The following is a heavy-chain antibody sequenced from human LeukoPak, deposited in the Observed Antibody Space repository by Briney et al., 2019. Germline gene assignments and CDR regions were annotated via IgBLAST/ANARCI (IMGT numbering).Heavy chain of an antibody. CDR2: ISGSGGST. Sequence: GGSLRLSCAASGFTFSSYAMSWVRQAPGEGLEWVSAISGSGGSTYYADSVKGRFTISRDNSKNTLYLQMNSLRAEDTAVYYCANMMSMTTVTYWGQGTLVTVSS. V-gene: IGHV3-23*01. CDR3: ANMMSMTTVTY. D-gene: IGHD4-11*01. J-gene: IGHJ4*02. CDR1: GFTFSSYA.